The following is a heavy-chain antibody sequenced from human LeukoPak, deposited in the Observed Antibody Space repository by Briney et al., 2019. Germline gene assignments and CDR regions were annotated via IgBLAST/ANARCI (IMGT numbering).Heavy chain of an antibody. CDR1: GGSFSGYY. CDR2: INHSGGT. V-gene: IGHV4-34*01. J-gene: IGHJ4*02. D-gene: IGHD3-22*01. Sequence: SETLSLTCAVYGGSFSGYYWSWIRQPPGKGLEWIGEINHSGGTNYNPSLKSRVTISVDTSKNQFSLKLSSVTAADTAVYYCARGRRYYYDSSGYFFWGQGTLVTVSS. CDR3: ARGRRYYYDSSGYFF.